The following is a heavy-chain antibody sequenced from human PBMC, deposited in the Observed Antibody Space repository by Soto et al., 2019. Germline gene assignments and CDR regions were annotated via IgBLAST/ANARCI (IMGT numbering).Heavy chain of an antibody. CDR3: ARFKDGDYEPPDAFDI. CDR2: ISAYNGNT. Sequence: QVQLVQSGAEVKKPGASVKVSCKASGYTFTSYGISWVRQAPGQGLEWMGWISAYNGNTNYAQKLQGRVTMTTDTITSTGYMEVRRLKSDDTAVYYCARFKDGDYEPPDAFDIWGQGTMVTVSS. D-gene: IGHD4-17*01. CDR1: GYTFTSYG. V-gene: IGHV1-18*01. J-gene: IGHJ3*02.